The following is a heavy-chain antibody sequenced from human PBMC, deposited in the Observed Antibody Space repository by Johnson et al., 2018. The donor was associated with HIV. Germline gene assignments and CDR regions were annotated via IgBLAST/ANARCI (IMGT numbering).Heavy chain of an antibody. V-gene: IGHV3-30*02. J-gene: IGHJ3*02. CDR2: IRHEGNNK. D-gene: IGHD2-2*01. CDR1: GFTFSTYG. Sequence: QVQLMESGGGVVPPGGSLRLSCAASGFTFSTYGMHWVRQAPGKGLEWVAFIRHEGNNKYYADSVKGRFTISRDNSKNTLYLQMNSLRAEDTAVYYCAKPVVPAGDDLDMYEFAFDIWGQGTMVTVSS. CDR3: AKPVVPAGDDLDMYEFAFDI.